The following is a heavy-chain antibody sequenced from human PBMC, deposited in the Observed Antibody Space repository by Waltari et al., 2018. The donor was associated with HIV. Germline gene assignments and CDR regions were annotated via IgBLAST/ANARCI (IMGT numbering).Heavy chain of an antibody. CDR3: ARFSHAVYYYYYGMDV. V-gene: IGHV5-51*01. Sequence: EVQLVQSGAEVKKPGESLKITCKGSGYSVTSYWTGWVRQLPGKGLEWMGIIYPGDSDTRYSPSFQGQVTISADKSISTAYLQWSSLKASDTAMYYCARFSHAVYYYYYGMDVWGQGTTVTVSS. CDR2: IYPGDSDT. J-gene: IGHJ6*02. CDR1: GYSVTSYW.